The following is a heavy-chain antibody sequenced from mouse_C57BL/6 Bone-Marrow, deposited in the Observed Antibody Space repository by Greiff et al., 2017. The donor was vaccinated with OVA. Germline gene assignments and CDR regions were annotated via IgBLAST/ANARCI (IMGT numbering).Heavy chain of an antibody. Sequence: EVQRVESREGLVKPGGSLKLSCAASGFTFSSYAMSWVRQTPEKRLEWVAYISSGGDYIYYADTVKGRFTISRDNARNTLYLQMSSLKSEDTAMYYCTRGRLLRAMDYWGQGTSVTVSS. CDR2: ISSGGDYI. CDR3: TRGRLLRAMDY. D-gene: IGHD2-3*01. V-gene: IGHV5-9-1*02. CDR1: GFTFSSYA. J-gene: IGHJ4*01.